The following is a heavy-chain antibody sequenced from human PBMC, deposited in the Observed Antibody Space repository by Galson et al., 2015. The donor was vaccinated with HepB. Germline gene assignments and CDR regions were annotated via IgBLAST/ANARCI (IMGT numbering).Heavy chain of an antibody. CDR3: ARDMTPRGYCSSTSCYLPPKNRAFDI. V-gene: IGHV3-33*01. CDR2: IWYDGSNK. CDR1: GFTFSSYG. D-gene: IGHD2-2*01. J-gene: IGHJ3*02. Sequence: SLRLSCAASGFTFSSYGMHWVRQAPGKGLEWVAVIWYDGSNKYYADSVKGRFTISRDNSKNTLYLQMNSLRAEDTAVYYCARDMTPRGYCSSTSCYLPPKNRAFDIWGQGTMVTVSS.